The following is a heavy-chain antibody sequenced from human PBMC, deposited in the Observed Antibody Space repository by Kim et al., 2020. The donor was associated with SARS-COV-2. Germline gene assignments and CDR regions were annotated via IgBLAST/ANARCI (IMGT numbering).Heavy chain of an antibody. J-gene: IGHJ4*01. CDR3: AREGHSSGRAGTFDY. V-gene: IGHV3-30*03. CDR2: ISADESNK. D-gene: IGHD6-19*01. CDR1: GFTFGSAH. Sequence: GGSLRLSCAGSGFTFGSAHMHWVRQAPGKGLEWVALISADESNKDYVDSVKGRFTVSRDNFQNTLFLQIDSLRAEDTAVYYCAREGHSSGRAGTFDYWG.